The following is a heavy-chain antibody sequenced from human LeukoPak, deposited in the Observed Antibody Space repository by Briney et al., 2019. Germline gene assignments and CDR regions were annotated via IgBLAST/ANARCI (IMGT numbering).Heavy chain of an antibody. D-gene: IGHD6-6*01. V-gene: IGHV3-48*04. J-gene: IGHJ5*02. CDR2: ISSSSSTI. Sequence: PGGSLRLSCEASGLTFSNTWVTWVRRAPGKGLEWVSYISSSSSTIYYADSVKGRFTISRDNAKNSLYLQMNSLRAEDTAVYYCAREYSSSSRFDPWGQGTLVTVSS. CDR1: GLTFSNTW. CDR3: AREYSSSSRFDP.